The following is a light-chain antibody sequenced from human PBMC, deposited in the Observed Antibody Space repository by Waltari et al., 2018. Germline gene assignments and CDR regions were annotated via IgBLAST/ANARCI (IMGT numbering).Light chain of an antibody. CDR3: QQRSYWPPT. V-gene: IGKV3-11*01. Sequence: ELVLTQSPATLFLSPGERATLSCRARQSVNSYLAWYQQKPGQTPRLLIYDASNRATGIPARFSGSGSETDFTLTISSLEPEDFAVYYCQQRSYWPPTFGGGTKVEIK. J-gene: IGKJ4*01. CDR1: QSVNSY. CDR2: DAS.